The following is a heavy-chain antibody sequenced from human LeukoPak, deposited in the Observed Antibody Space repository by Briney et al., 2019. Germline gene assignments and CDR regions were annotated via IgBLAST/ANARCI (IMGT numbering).Heavy chain of an antibody. Sequence: SETLSLTCTVSGGFISSGDYYWSWIRQPPGKGLEWIGYIYYSESTYYNPSLKSRVTISVDTSKNQFSLTLSSVTAADTAVYYCTIMVRGVIVSWFDPWGQGTLVTVSS. J-gene: IGHJ5*02. V-gene: IGHV4-30-4*01. CDR1: GGFISSGDYY. D-gene: IGHD3-10*01. CDR2: IYYSEST. CDR3: TIMVRGVIVSWFDP.